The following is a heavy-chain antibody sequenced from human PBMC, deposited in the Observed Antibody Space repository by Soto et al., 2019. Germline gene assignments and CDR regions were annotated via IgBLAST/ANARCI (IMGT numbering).Heavy chain of an antibody. Sequence: GGFLRLSCAASGFTVSNKYMSWVRQAPGKGLEWVSLIQSGGPTYYADSVKGRFTISRDTSENTVHLQMDSLRAEDTAVYYCAKARARGYSGYLLFDYWGQGTLVTVSS. J-gene: IGHJ4*02. CDR1: GFTVSNKY. D-gene: IGHD5-12*01. CDR3: AKARARGYSGYLLFDY. V-gene: IGHV3-66*01. CDR2: IQSGGPT.